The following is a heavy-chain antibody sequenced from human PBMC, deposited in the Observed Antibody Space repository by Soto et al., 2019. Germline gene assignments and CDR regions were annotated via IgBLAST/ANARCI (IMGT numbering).Heavy chain of an antibody. V-gene: IGHV4-31*03. CDR2: IYYSGST. CDR3: ARGITGTTGDY. Sequence: LSLTCTVSGGSIRSGGSYWHWIRQHPGKDLEWIGYIYYSGSTYYNPSLKSRVTISVDNAKNTLYLQMNSLRANDTAVYYCARGITGTTGDYWGHGTLVTVSS. CDR1: GGSIRSGGSY. J-gene: IGHJ4*01. D-gene: IGHD1-20*01.